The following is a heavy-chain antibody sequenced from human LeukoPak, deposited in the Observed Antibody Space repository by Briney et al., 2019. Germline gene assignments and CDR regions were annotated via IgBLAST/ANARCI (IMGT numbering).Heavy chain of an antibody. CDR1: GGSISSYY. J-gene: IGHJ4*02. D-gene: IGHD3-10*01. V-gene: IGHV4-59*01. CDR3: ARAYYGSGSYYN. Sequence: SETLSLTCTASGGSISSYYWSWIRQPPGKGLEWIGYIYYSGSTNYNPSLKSRVTISVDTSKNQFSLKLSSVTAADTAVYYCARAYYGSGSYYNWGQGTLVTVSS. CDR2: IYYSGST.